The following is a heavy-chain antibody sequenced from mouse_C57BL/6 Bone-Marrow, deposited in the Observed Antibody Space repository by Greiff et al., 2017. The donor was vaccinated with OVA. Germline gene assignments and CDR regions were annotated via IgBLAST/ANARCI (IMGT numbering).Heavy chain of an antibody. J-gene: IGHJ2*01. CDR2: IYPGSGST. CDR1: GYTFTSYW. V-gene: IGHV1-55*01. Sequence: VQLQQPGAELVKPGASVKMSCKASGYTFTSYWITWVKQRPGQGLKWIGDIYPGSGSTNYNEKFKSKATLTVDTSYSTAYMQLSSLTSEDSAVYYCARDYSNYPHYFDYWGQGTTLTVSS. CDR3: ARDYSNYPHYFDY. D-gene: IGHD2-5*01.